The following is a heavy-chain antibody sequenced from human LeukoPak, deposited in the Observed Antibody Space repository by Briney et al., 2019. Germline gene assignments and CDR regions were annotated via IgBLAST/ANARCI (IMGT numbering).Heavy chain of an antibody. CDR3: AKPQQWLVLGTFDY. V-gene: IGHV3-30*18. CDR2: ISYDGSNK. Sequence: GGSLRLSCAASGFTFSSYGMHWVRQAPGKGLEWVAVISYDGSNKYYADSVKGRFTISRDNSKNTLYLQMNSLRAEDTAVYYCAKPQQWLVLGTFDYWGQGTLVTVSS. J-gene: IGHJ4*02. D-gene: IGHD6-19*01. CDR1: GFTFSSYG.